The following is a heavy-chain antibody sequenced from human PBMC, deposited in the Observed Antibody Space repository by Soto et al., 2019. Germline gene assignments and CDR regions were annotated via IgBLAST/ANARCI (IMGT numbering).Heavy chain of an antibody. D-gene: IGHD3-22*01. CDR2: ISGSGGST. Sequence: GGSLRLSCAASGFTFSRYAMSWVRQAPGKGLEWVSAISGSGGSTYYADSVKGRFTISRDNSKNTLYLQMNSLRAEDTAVYYCASGYYYDSSGYKNWFDPWGQGTLVTVSS. CDR1: GFTFSRYA. CDR3: ASGYYYDSSGYKNWFDP. V-gene: IGHV3-23*01. J-gene: IGHJ5*02.